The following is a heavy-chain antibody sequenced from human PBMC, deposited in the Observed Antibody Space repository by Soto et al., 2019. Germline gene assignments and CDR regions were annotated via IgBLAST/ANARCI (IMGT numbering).Heavy chain of an antibody. V-gene: IGHV1-8*01. CDR1: GYTFTSYD. CDR2: MNPNSGNT. J-gene: IGHJ6*02. D-gene: IGHD3-10*01. Sequence: EASVKVSCKASGYTFTSYDINWVRQATGQGLEWMGWMNPNSGNTGYAQKFQGRVTMTRNTSISTAYMELSSLRSEDTAVYYCARAITMVRGVIEPYYYYYYGMDVWGQGXTVTVYS. CDR3: ARAITMVRGVIEPYYYYYYGMDV.